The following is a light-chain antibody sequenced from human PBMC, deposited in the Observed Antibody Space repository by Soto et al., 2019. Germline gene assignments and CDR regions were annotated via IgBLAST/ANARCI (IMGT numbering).Light chain of an antibody. J-gene: IGKJ1*01. CDR2: AAS. Sequence: EIVLTQSPGTLSLSPADRATLSCSASETVTGKYLAWYQQKVGQAPRLLIFAASNRATGIPDRFSGSGSGTDFTLTISRLEPEDFAMYFCQQYSSPPQTFGQGTKVDIK. CDR1: ETVTGKY. CDR3: QQYSSPPQT. V-gene: IGKV3-20*01.